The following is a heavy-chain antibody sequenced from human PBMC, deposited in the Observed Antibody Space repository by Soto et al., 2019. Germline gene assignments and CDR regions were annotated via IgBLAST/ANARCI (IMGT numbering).Heavy chain of an antibody. V-gene: IGHV3-30*18. CDR3: AKGAEWLRARGYYYGMDV. Sequence: QVQLVESGGGVVQPGRSLRLSCAASGFTFSSYGMHWVRQAPGKGLEWVAVISYDGSNKYYADSVKGRFTISRDNSKNTLYLQMNSLIAEDTAVYYCAKGAEWLRARGYYYGMDVWGQGTTVTVSS. J-gene: IGHJ6*02. D-gene: IGHD5-12*01. CDR1: GFTFSSYG. CDR2: ISYDGSNK.